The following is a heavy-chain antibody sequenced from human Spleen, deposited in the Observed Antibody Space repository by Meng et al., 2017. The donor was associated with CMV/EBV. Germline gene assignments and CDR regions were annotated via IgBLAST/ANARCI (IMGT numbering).Heavy chain of an antibody. J-gene: IGHJ4*02. D-gene: IGHD3-3*01. Sequence: GESLKISCAASGFIFSDYHMSWIRQAPGKGLEWIAYMSTSGGSIFYADSVKGRFTISRDNAKNSLYLQMNSLRVEDTAVYYCARASDFWSAYYDGDYWGQGTLVTVSS. CDR2: MSTSGGSI. CDR1: GFIFSDYH. V-gene: IGHV3-11*01. CDR3: ARASDFWSAYYDGDY.